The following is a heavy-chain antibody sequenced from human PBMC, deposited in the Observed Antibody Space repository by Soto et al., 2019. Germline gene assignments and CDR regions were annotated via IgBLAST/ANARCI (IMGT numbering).Heavy chain of an antibody. Sequence: GGSLRLSCAASGFTFSSYAMSWVRQAPGKGLEWVSAISGSGGSTYYADSVKGRFTISRDNSKNTLYLQMNSLRAEDTAVYYCAKPPLVGATTQYYFDYWGQGTLVTVSS. D-gene: IGHD1-26*01. J-gene: IGHJ4*02. CDR2: ISGSGGST. CDR1: GFTFSSYA. V-gene: IGHV3-23*01. CDR3: AKPPLVGATTQYYFDY.